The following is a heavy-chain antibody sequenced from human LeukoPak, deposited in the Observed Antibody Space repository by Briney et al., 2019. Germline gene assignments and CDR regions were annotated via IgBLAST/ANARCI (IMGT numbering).Heavy chain of an antibody. V-gene: IGHV3-21*01. CDR2: ISSSSSYI. CDR1: GFTFSSYS. D-gene: IGHD1-14*01. Sequence: GGSLRLSCAASGFTFSSYSMSWVRQAPGKGLEWVSSISSSSSYIYYADSVKGRFTISRDNAKNSLYLQMNSLRAEDTAVYYCARGRTRYYFDYWGQRTLVTVSS. J-gene: IGHJ4*02. CDR3: ARGRTRYYFDY.